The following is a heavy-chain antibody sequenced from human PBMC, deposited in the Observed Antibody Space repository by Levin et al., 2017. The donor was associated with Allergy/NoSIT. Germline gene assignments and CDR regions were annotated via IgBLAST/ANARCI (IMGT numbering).Heavy chain of an antibody. D-gene: IGHD5-12*01. J-gene: IGHJ6*02. V-gene: IGHV1-2*06. CDR1: GYTFTGYY. CDR3: ARDLIKVPLTMATDDYYGMDV. Sequence: GESLKISCKASGYTFTGYYMHWVRQAPGQGLEWMGRINPNSGGTNYAQKFQGRVTMTRDTSISTAYMELSRLRSDDTAVYYCARDLIKVPLTMATDDYYGMDVWGQGTTVTVSS. CDR2: INPNSGGT.